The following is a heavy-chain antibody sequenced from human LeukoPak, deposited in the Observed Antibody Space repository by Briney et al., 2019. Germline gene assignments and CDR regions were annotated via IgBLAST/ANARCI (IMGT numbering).Heavy chain of an antibody. CDR2: IYHSGST. CDR3: ARHVLSLLWFGELAV. D-gene: IGHD3-10*01. Sequence: SETLSLTCTVSGGSISSSSYYWGWIRQPPGKGLEWIGSIYHSGSTYYNPSLKSRVTISVDTSKNQFSLKLSSVTAADTAVYYCARHVLSLLWFGELAVWGKGTTVTISS. J-gene: IGHJ6*04. V-gene: IGHV4-39*01. CDR1: GGSISSSSYY.